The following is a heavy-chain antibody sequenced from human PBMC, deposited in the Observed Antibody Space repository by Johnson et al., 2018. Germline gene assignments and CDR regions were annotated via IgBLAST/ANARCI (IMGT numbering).Heavy chain of an antibody. J-gene: IGHJ3*02. D-gene: IGHD1-26*01. V-gene: IGHV1-8*01. CDR3: LSGSYFAFDI. CDR2: MNPHSGDT. CDR1: GYTFTSYV. Sequence: QVQLVESGAEVKEPGASVKVSCKASGYTFTSYVFNWVRQASGQGLEWMGWMNPHSGDTGYAQKFQGRVTMTRDTSLSTAYMGLSSLRSEDTAVYSCLSGSYFAFDIWGQGTRVTVSS.